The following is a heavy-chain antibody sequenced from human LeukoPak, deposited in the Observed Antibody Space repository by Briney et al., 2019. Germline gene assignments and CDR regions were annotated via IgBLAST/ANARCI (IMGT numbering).Heavy chain of an antibody. Sequence: ASETLSLTCTVSGGSISSGSYYWSWIRQPAGKGLEWIGRIHTSGSTNYNSSLKSRVTISVDTSKNQFSLKLSPVTAADTAVYSCARGTLIVVAERGPYYFDSWGQGTLVTVSS. CDR2: IHTSGST. D-gene: IGHD3-22*01. CDR3: ARGTLIVVAERGPYYFDS. V-gene: IGHV4-61*02. J-gene: IGHJ4*02. CDR1: GGSISSGSYY.